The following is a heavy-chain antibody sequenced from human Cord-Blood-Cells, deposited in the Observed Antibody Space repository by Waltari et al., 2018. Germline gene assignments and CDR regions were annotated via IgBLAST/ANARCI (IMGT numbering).Heavy chain of an antibody. Sequence: QVQLQESGPGLVKPSETLSLTCTVSGGSISSYYWSWIRQPAGKGLEWIGRIYTRGSTNYNPSLKSRVTMSVDTSKNQFSLKLSSVTAADTAVYYCARVLGTMVRGVPHWYFDLWGRGTLVTVSS. D-gene: IGHD3-10*01. V-gene: IGHV4-4*07. J-gene: IGHJ2*01. CDR1: GGSISSYY. CDR2: IYTRGST. CDR3: ARVLGTMVRGVPHWYFDL.